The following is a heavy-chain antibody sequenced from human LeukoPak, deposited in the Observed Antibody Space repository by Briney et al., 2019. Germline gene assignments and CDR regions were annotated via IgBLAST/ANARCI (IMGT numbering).Heavy chain of an antibody. CDR2: INHSGST. CDR3: ATEMATAIDY. D-gene: IGHD5-24*01. J-gene: IGHJ4*02. Sequence: SETLSLTRAVYGGSFSGYYWSWIRQPPGKGLEWIGEINHSGSTNYNPSLKSRVTISVDTSKNQFSLKLSSVTAADTAVYYCATEMATAIDYWGQGTLVTVSS. V-gene: IGHV4-34*01. CDR1: GGSFSGYY.